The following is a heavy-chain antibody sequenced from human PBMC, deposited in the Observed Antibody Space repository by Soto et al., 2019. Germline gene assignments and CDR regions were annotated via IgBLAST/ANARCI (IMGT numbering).Heavy chain of an antibody. CDR1: GFTFSSYG. CDR3: ARGAAAGTNQYYYYMDV. D-gene: IGHD6-13*01. CDR2: IWYDGSNK. V-gene: IGHV3-33*01. Sequence: QVQLVESGGGVVQPGRSLRLSCAASGFTFSSYGMHWVRQAPGKGLEWVAVIWYDGSNKYYADSVKGRFTISRDNSKNTLYLQMNSLRADDTAVYYCARGAAAGTNQYYYYMDVWCKGTTVTVSS. J-gene: IGHJ6*03.